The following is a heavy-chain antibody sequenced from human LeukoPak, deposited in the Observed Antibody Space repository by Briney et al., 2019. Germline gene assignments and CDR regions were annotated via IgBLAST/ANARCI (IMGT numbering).Heavy chain of an antibody. CDR1: GFTFSSYS. CDR2: ISSSSSYI. V-gene: IGHV3-21*01. D-gene: IGHD1-26*01. Sequence: GGSLRLSCAASGFTFSSYSMNWVRQAPGKGLEWVSSISSSSSYIYYADSVEGRFTISRDNAKNSLYLQMNSLRAEDTAVYYCGRVDGSANWFDPWGQGTLVTVSS. J-gene: IGHJ5*02. CDR3: GRVDGSANWFDP.